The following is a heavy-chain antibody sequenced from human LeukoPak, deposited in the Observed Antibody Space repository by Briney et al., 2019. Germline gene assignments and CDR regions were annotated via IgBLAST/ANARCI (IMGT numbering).Heavy chain of an antibody. CDR3: ARTSTEWELPHSDAFDI. CDR2: IYYSGST. J-gene: IGHJ3*02. V-gene: IGHV4-39*07. D-gene: IGHD1-26*01. CDR1: GGSISSSSYY. Sequence: SETLSLTCTVSGGSISSSSYYWGWIRQPPGKGLEWIGSIYYSGSTYYNPSLKSRVTISVDTSKNQFSLKLSSVTAADTAVYYCARTSTEWELPHSDAFDIWGQGTMVIVSS.